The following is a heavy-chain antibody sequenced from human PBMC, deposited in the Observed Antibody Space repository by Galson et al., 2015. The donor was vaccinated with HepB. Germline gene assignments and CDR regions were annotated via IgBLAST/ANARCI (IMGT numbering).Heavy chain of an antibody. CDR3: ASEGVIFGGKDDAADI. Sequence: SLRLSCAASGFSIRAYYMAWFRQAPGKGLEWVANIRQDGKERFYVASVRGRFTISRDNAKNSVNLQMNSLTAADTAVYFCASEGVIFGGKDDAADIWGQGTMVTVS. V-gene: IGHV3-7*03. D-gene: IGHD3-16*01. CDR2: IRQDGKER. J-gene: IGHJ3*02. CDR1: GFSIRAYY.